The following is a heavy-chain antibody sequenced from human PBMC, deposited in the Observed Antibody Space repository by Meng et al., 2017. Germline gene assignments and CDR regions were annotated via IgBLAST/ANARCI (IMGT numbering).Heavy chain of an antibody. CDR3: ARSADYDSSGYYYVDY. V-gene: IGHV2-5*02. Sequence: HTNLKEAGPTLVKPTQTLTRHCTFSGFSRRISGVGVGWIRQPPGKALEWLALIYWDDDKRYSPSLKSRLTITKDTSKNQVVLTMTNMDPVDTATYYCARSADYDSSGYYYVDYWGQGTLVTVSS. D-gene: IGHD3-22*01. J-gene: IGHJ4*02. CDR1: GFSRRISGVG. CDR2: IYWDDDK.